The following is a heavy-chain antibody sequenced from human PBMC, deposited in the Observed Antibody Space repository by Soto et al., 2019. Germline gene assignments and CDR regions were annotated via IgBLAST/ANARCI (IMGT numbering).Heavy chain of an antibody. CDR2: INVYNGNK. CDR3: ARDLAVGWFDP. CDR1: GYTFRSYS. V-gene: IGHV1-18*01. J-gene: IGHJ5*02. D-gene: IGHD2-2*01. Sequence: QVQLVQSGAEVKKPGASVKVSCKTSGYTFRSYSISWVRQAPGQGLEWMGWINVYNGNKKYAQNLQGRVTMITDTSTSTAYMELRSLRSDDTAVYYCARDLAVGWFDPWGQGTLVTVSS.